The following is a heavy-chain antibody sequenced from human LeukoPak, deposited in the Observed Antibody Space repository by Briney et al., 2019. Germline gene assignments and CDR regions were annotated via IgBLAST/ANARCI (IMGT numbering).Heavy chain of an antibody. J-gene: IGHJ4*02. CDR2: IKQDGSEK. Sequence: GGSLRLSCAASGFTFSSYWMTWVRQAPGKGLEWVANIKQDGSEKYYVDSVKGRFTISRDNAKNTLYLQMNSLRAEDTAVYYCASGHYYDSSGYSYFDYWGQGTLVTVSS. CDR1: GFTFSSYW. V-gene: IGHV3-7*01. CDR3: ASGHYYDSSGYSYFDY. D-gene: IGHD3-22*01.